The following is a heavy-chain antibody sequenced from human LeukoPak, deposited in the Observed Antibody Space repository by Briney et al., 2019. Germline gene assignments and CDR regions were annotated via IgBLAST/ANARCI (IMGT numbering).Heavy chain of an antibody. CDR3: ATYCSHTSCHTGGGFQH. J-gene: IGHJ1*01. CDR2: IYTSGGT. V-gene: IGHV4-61*02. Sequence: PSETLSLTCTVSGCSISSGGYFWSWIRQPAGKGLEWIGRIYTSGGTNYNPSLNSRVTVSIDTSTNQFSLRLTSVTAADTAVYYCATYCSHTSCHTGGGFQHWGQGTLVTVSS. CDR1: GCSISSGGYF. D-gene: IGHD2-2*02.